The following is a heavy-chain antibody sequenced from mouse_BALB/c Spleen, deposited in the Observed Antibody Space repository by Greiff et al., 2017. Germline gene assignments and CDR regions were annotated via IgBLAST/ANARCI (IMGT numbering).Heavy chain of an antibody. Sequence: EVKLLESGGGLVQPGGSLKLSCAASGFDFSRYWMRWVRQAPGKGLEWIGEINPDSSTINYTPYLKDKFIISRDNAKNTLYLQMSKVRSEDTALYYCARPGYYYGSSYHGYFDYWGQGTTLTVSS. V-gene: IGHV4-1*02. D-gene: IGHD1-1*01. J-gene: IGHJ2*01. CDR3: ARPGYYYGSSYHGYFDY. CDR1: GFDFSRYW. CDR2: INPDSSTI.